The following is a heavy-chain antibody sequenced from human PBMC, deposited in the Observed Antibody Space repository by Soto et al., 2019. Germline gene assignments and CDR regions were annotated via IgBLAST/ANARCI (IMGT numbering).Heavy chain of an antibody. Sequence: ASETLSLTSAVYGGSFSGYYWSWIRQRPGKGLEWIGEINHSGSTNYNPSLKSRVTISVDTSKSQCSLKLSSVTAADTAVYYCARGINYYEADAFDIWGQGTMVTVSS. D-gene: IGHD3-22*01. J-gene: IGHJ3*02. V-gene: IGHV4-34*01. CDR1: GGSFSGYY. CDR2: INHSGST. CDR3: ARGINYYEADAFDI.